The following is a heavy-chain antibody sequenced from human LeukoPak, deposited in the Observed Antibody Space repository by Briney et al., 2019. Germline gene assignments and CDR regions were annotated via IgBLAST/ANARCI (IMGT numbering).Heavy chain of an antibody. D-gene: IGHD3-10*01. CDR2: ISAYNGNT. J-gene: IGHJ4*02. CDR3: ARGAVWFGELPHYFDY. Sequence: ASVKVSCKATGNTFTSYGISSLRQAPGQGHEWMGWISAYNGNTNYAQKLQGRVTMTTDTSTSTAYMELRSLKSDDTAVYYCARGAVWFGELPHYFDYWGQGTLVTVSS. V-gene: IGHV1-18*01. CDR1: GNTFTSYG.